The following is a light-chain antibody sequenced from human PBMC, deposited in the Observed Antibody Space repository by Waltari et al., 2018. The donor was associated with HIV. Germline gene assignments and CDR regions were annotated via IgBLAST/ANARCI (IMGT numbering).Light chain of an antibody. CDR1: WHDIGSNF. J-gene: IGLJ2*01. CDR2: RND. V-gene: IGLV1-47*01. Sequence: QSVLTQPPSASATPGQWVAISCSGDWHDIGSNFVYWYRLLPGTTPKLLISRNDQLPSGVPDRFSGSKFDSSASLAVTDLRSEDEGDYYCATWDNSLGTFIFGGGTRLTVL. CDR3: ATWDNSLGTFI.